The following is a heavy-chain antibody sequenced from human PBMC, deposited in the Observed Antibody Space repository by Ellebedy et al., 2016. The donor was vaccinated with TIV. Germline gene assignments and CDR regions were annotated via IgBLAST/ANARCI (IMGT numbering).Heavy chain of an antibody. Sequence: GESLKISXAASGFSFSSFAMHWVRQAPGKGLEWLAVISYGGSNKYYADSVKGRFTISRDNSENSLYLQMNSLTTEDTAVYYCASAGKAWDYDIYYFDYWGQGTLVTVSS. CDR1: GFSFSSFA. J-gene: IGHJ4*02. V-gene: IGHV3-30*04. CDR2: ISYGGSNK. CDR3: ASAGKAWDYDIYYFDY. D-gene: IGHD3-9*01.